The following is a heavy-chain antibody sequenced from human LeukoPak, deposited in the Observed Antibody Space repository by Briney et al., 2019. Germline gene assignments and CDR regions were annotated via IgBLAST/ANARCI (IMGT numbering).Heavy chain of an antibody. CDR3: AKGVIAARPLEFDY. CDR1: GFTFDDYA. J-gene: IGHJ4*02. V-gene: IGHV3-9*01. CDR2: ISWNSGSI. D-gene: IGHD6-6*01. Sequence: SGGSLRLSCAASGFTFDDYAMHWVRQAPGKGLEWVSGISWNSGSIGYADSVEGRFTISRDNAKNSLYLQMNSLRAEDTALYYCAKGVIAARPLEFDYWGQGTLVTVSS.